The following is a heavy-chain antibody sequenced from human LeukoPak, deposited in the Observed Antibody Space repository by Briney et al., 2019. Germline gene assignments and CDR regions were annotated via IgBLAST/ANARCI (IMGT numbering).Heavy chain of an antibody. CDR1: GFTFSSYS. CDR3: ARDSLEYSSSSGFDY. V-gene: IGHV3-21*01. CDR2: ISSGISYK. J-gene: IGHJ4*02. D-gene: IGHD6-6*01. Sequence: GGSLRLSCAAAGFTFSSYSMNWVRQAPGKGLEWVSDISSGISYKYYANSVKCRFSISRDNAKISLYLQMNSLRAEDTAVYYCARDSLEYSSSSGFDYWGQGTLVTVSS.